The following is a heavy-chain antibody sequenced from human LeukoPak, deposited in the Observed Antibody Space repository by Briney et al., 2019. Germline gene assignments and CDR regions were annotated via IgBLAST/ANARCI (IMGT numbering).Heavy chain of an antibody. CDR1: GGSISTYY. CDR3: ARESSGWYHDY. D-gene: IGHD6-19*01. J-gene: IGHJ4*02. V-gene: IGHV4-4*07. CDR2: IYSSGST. Sequence: SETLSLTCTVSGGSISTYYWTWLRQPAGRGLEWLGRIYSSGSTNYNPSLKSRVTMSVDTSKNQFSLKLSSVTAADTAVYYCARESSGWYHDYWGQGTLVTVSS.